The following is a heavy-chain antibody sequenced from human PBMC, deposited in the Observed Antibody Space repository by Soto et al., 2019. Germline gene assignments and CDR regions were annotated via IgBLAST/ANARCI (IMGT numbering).Heavy chain of an antibody. CDR3: ARADSSGYGDWFDP. V-gene: IGHV4-59*01. CDR2: IYYSGST. Sequence: SETLSLTCTVSGVSISSYFWIWIRQPPGKGLEWIGYIYYSGSTNYNPSLKSRVTISVDTSKNQFSLRLTSVTAADTAVYYCARADSSGYGDWFDPWGQGTLVTVSS. D-gene: IGHD3-22*01. CDR1: GVSISSYF. J-gene: IGHJ5*02.